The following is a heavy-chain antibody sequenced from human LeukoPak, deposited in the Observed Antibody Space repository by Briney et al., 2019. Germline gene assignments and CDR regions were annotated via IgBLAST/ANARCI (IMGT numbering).Heavy chain of an antibody. CDR2: ISGIGGTT. J-gene: IGHJ5*02. D-gene: IGHD3-10*01. Sequence: GGSLRLSCAASGFTFSSYAMNWVRQAPGKGLEWVSAISGIGGTTYYADSVRGRFTISRDNSKNTLYLQMNSLRGEDTAVYYCAKEDHRGGEFFDPWGQGTLVTVSS. CDR3: AKEDHRGGEFFDP. V-gene: IGHV3-23*01. CDR1: GFTFSSYA.